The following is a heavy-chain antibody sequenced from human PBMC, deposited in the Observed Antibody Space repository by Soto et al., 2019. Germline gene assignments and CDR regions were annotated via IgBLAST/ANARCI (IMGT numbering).Heavy chain of an antibody. J-gene: IGHJ6*02. D-gene: IGHD6-6*01. CDR3: ARVCIAAPDYYYYGMDV. CDR2: ISSSSSTI. CDR1: GFTFSSYS. V-gene: IGHV3-48*02. Sequence: EVQLVESGGGLVQPGGSLRISCAASGFTFSSYSMNWVRQAPGKGLEWVSYISSSSSTIYYADSVKGRFTISRDNAKNSLYLQMNSLRDEDTAVYYCARVCIAAPDYYYYGMDVWGQGTTVTVSS.